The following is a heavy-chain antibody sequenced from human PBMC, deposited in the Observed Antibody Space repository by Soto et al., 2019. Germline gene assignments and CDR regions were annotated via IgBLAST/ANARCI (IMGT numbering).Heavy chain of an antibody. D-gene: IGHD3-16*01. V-gene: IGHV1-18*01. CDR1: GYTFNTYG. Sequence: ASVKVSGKASGYTFNTYGISWVRQAPGQGLEWMGWISAYNGHTDYAQKFQGRVTMTTDTSTNTISMELRGLRSDDTAVYYCARGRTWGARDFDYWGQGTLVTVSS. CDR3: ARGRTWGARDFDY. J-gene: IGHJ4*02. CDR2: ISAYNGHT.